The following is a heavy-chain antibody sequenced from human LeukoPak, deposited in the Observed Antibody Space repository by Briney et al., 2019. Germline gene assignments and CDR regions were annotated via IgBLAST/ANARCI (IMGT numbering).Heavy chain of an antibody. V-gene: IGHV3-23*01. CDR2: ISNNGGYT. CDR3: AKFSAAARNFDY. J-gene: IGHJ4*02. CDR1: GFTFGSSA. Sequence: GGSLRLSCAASGFTFGSSAMSWVRQAPGKGLEWVSAISNNGGYTYYADSVQGRFTISRDNSKSTLCLQMNSLRAEDTAVYYCAKFSAAARNFDYWGQGTLVTVSS. D-gene: IGHD6-25*01.